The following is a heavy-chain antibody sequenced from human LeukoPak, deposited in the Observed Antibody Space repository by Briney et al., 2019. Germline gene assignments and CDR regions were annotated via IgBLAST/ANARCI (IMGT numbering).Heavy chain of an antibody. CDR1: GGSVSSGSYY. CDR3: ARAPLFDY. J-gene: IGHJ4*02. Sequence: SQTLSLTCTVSGGSVSSGSYYWSWIRQPAWKGLEWIGRIYTSGSTNYNPSLKSRVTISVDTSKNQFSLKLSSVTAADTAVYYCARAPLFDYWGQGTLVTVYS. V-gene: IGHV4-61*02. CDR2: IYTSGST.